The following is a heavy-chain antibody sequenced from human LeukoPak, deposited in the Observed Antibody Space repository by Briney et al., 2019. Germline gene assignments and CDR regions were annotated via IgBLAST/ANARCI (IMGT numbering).Heavy chain of an antibody. Sequence: GGSLRLSCAASGFTFFSYGMHWVRQAPGKGLEWVSLIWYDGSNKDYADSVKGRFTISRDNSQNTLSLQMNSLRAEDTAVYYCAKTRPGKPFEFDIWGQGTMVTVSS. J-gene: IGHJ3*02. CDR1: GFTFFSYG. V-gene: IGHV3-33*06. D-gene: IGHD1-1*01. CDR2: IWYDGSNK. CDR3: AKTRPGKPFEFDI.